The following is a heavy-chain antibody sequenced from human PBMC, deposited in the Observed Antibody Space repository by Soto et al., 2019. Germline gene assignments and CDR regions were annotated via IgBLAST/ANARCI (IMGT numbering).Heavy chain of an antibody. J-gene: IGHJ6*02. CDR3: ARGSGWYIDYYYTMDV. D-gene: IGHD6-19*01. Sequence: QVQLQQWGAGLLKPSETLSLTCAVYGGSFSGYYWSWVRQSPGKGLEWIGEINDRGSANYNPSLKSRVALSVDASKSQFSLELTSVAAADTAVYYCARGSGWYIDYYYTMDVWGQGTTVTVSS. CDR2: INDRGSA. V-gene: IGHV4-34*01. CDR1: GGSFSGYY.